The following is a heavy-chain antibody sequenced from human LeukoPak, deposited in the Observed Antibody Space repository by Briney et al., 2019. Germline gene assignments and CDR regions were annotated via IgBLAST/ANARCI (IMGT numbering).Heavy chain of an antibody. CDR3: ARKGSGYDSSGYYLMYYFDY. J-gene: IGHJ4*02. D-gene: IGHD3-22*01. CDR2: INPTSGGT. V-gene: IGHV1-2*02. Sequence: GASVKVSCKASGYTFTGYYMHWVRQAPGQGLEWMGWINPTSGGTNYAQKFQGRVTMTRDTSISTAYMELSRLRSDDTAVYYCARKGSGYDSSGYYLMYYFDYWGQGTLVTVSS. CDR1: GYTFTGYY.